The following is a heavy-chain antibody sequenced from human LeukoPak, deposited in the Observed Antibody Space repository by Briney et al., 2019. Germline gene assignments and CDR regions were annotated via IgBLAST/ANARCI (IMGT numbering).Heavy chain of an antibody. CDR2: IYSGGST. CDR1: GFTVSSNY. V-gene: IGHV3-53*01. D-gene: IGHD4-17*01. Sequence: GGSLRLSCAASGFTVSSNYMSWVRQAPGKGLEWVSVIYSGGSTYYADSVKGRFTISRDNSKNTLYLQMNSLRDEDTAVYFCARATTTRTRFDYWGQGTLVTVSS. J-gene: IGHJ4*02. CDR3: ARATTTRTRFDY.